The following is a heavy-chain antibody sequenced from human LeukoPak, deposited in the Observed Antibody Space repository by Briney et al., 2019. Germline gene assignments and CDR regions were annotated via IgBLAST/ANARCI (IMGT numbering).Heavy chain of an antibody. CDR3: ARPSLRYFDWLPNFDY. D-gene: IGHD3-9*01. Sequence: ASVKVSCKASGYTFTGYYVHWVRQAPGQGLEWMGWINPNSGGTNYAQKFQGRVTMTRDTSISTAYMELSRLRSDDTAVYYCARPSLRYFDWLPNFDYWGQGTLVTVSS. CDR2: INPNSGGT. V-gene: IGHV1-2*02. J-gene: IGHJ4*02. CDR1: GYTFTGYY.